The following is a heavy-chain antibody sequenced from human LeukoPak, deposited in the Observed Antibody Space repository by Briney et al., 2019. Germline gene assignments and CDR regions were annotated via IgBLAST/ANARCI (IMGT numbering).Heavy chain of an antibody. Sequence: SVKVSCKASGGTFSSFAVTWVRQAPGQGLEWMGGIFPIFGTANYAQKFQGRVTITADESTSTAYMELSSLRSEDTAVYYCATEGTVTSGYFDYWGQGTLVTVSS. CDR2: IFPIFGTA. J-gene: IGHJ4*02. CDR1: GGTFSSFA. D-gene: IGHD4-11*01. CDR3: ATEGTVTSGYFDY. V-gene: IGHV1-69*13.